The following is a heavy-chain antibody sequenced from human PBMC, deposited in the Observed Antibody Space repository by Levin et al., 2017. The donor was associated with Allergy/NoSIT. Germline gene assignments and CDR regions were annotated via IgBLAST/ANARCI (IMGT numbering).Heavy chain of an antibody. CDR1: GASISGYY. J-gene: IGHJ4*02. V-gene: IGHV4-59*01. CDR3: ARGVYGGSYDY. D-gene: IGHD2-15*01. Sequence: GSLRLSCTVSGASISGYYWSWIRQPPGKGLEWIGYIYYRGGTHYHPSLKSRVTISVDTSKIQFSLNLISVTSADTAVYYCARGVYGGSYDYWGQGTPVTVSS. CDR2: IYYRGGT.